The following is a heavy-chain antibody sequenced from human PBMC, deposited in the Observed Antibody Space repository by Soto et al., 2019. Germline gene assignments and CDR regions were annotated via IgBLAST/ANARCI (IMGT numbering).Heavy chain of an antibody. V-gene: IGHV2-5*02. CDR1: GFSLTTSGVG. CDR3: AHRVLRTVFGLVTTTAIYFDF. CDR2: IYWADDK. J-gene: IGHJ4*02. Sequence: QITLNESGPTPVKPRQTLTLTCTFSGFSLTTSGVGVGWIRQSPGKAPEGLALIYWADDKRYSPSLKSRLTITKETSKNQVVLTMADLDPADTATYYCAHRVLRTVFGLVTTTAIYFDFWGQGTPVAVSS. D-gene: IGHD3-3*01.